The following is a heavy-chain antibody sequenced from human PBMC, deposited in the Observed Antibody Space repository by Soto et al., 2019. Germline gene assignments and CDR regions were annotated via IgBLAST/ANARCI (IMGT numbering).Heavy chain of an antibody. CDR1: GYTFTSYG. V-gene: IGHV1-18*01. Sequence: GASVKVSCKASGYTFTSYGISWVRLAPGQGLEWMGWISAYNGNTNYAQKLQGRVTMTTDTSTSTAYMELRSLRSDDTAVYYCASGFSQYYYYGMDVWGQGTTVTVSS. CDR2: ISAYNGNT. CDR3: ASGFSQYYYYGMDV. D-gene: IGHD3-10*01. J-gene: IGHJ6*02.